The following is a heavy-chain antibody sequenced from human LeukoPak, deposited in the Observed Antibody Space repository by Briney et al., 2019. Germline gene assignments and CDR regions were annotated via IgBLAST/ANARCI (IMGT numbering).Heavy chain of an antibody. J-gene: IGHJ6*02. CDR1: GFTFSSYA. D-gene: IGHD3-9*01. V-gene: IGHV3-64D*06. CDR2: ISSNGGST. Sequence: GGALRFSCSASGFTFSSYAMHWVRQAPGKVLENVSAISSNGGSTYYADTVKGRFTISRDNSKNTLYLQMSSLRAEDTAVFFFVQETAYDIDYYYGMDVWGQGTTVTVSS. CDR3: VQETAYDIDYYYGMDV.